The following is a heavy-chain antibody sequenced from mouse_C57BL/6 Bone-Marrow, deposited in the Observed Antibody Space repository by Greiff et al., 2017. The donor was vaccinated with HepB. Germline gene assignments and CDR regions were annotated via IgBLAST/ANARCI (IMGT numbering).Heavy chain of an antibody. J-gene: IGHJ3*01. CDR3: ARTGGYSNYEGFAY. CDR1: GYTFTSYW. D-gene: IGHD2-5*01. Sequence: QVQLQQPGAELVKPGASVKLSCKASGYTFTSYWMHWVKQRPGQGLEWIGMIHPNSGSTNYNEKFKSKATLTVDKSSSTAYMQLSSLTSEDSAVSYCARTGGYSNYEGFAYWGQGTLVTVSA. V-gene: IGHV1-64*01. CDR2: IHPNSGST.